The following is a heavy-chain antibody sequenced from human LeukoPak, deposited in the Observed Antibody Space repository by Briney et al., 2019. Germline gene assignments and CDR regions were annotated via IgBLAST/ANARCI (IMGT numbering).Heavy chain of an antibody. Sequence: QPGGSLRLSCAASGFTFSSYEMNWVRQAPGKGLEWVSYISSSGSTIYYADSVKGRFTISRDNAKNSLYLQMNSLRAEDTAVYYCARDADYDFWGGALGYWGQGTLVTVSS. D-gene: IGHD3-3*01. CDR3: ARDADYDFWGGALGY. J-gene: IGHJ4*02. CDR2: ISSSGSTI. CDR1: GFTFSSYE. V-gene: IGHV3-48*03.